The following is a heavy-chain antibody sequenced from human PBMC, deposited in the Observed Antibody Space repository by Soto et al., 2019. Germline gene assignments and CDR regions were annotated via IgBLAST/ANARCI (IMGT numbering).Heavy chain of an antibody. D-gene: IGHD6-13*01. CDR3: ARDNIAAPFQH. V-gene: IGHV3-33*01. CDR1: GFTFSSYG. J-gene: IGHJ1*01. CDR2: IWYDGSNK. Sequence: GGSLRLSCAASGFTFSSYGMHWVRQAPGKGLEWVAVIWYDGSNKYYADSVKGRFTISRDNSKNTLYLQMNSLRAEDTAVYYCARDNIAAPFQHWGQGTLVTVSS.